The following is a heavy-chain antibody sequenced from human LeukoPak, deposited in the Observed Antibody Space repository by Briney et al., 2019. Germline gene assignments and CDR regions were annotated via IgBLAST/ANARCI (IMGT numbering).Heavy chain of an antibody. CDR2: ISGSGGSGGST. CDR3: ARGEEYSSSLYQCDY. D-gene: IGHD6-13*01. Sequence: PGGSLRLSCAASGFTFSSYAMSWVRQAPGKGLEWVSGISGSGGSGGSTYYADSVKGRFTISRDNSKNTMYLQMNSMRAEDTALYYCARGEEYSSSLYQCDYWGQGTLVTVSS. CDR1: GFTFSSYA. J-gene: IGHJ4*02. V-gene: IGHV3-23*01.